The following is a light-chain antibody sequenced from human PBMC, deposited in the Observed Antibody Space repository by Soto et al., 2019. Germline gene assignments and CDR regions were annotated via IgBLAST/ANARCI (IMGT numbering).Light chain of an antibody. CDR2: GAS. J-gene: IGKJ4*01. Sequence: EIMMKQSPAALSVSPGERATLSCRASQSISSNLVWYQQKAGQAPRLLIYGASSRATGIPDRFSGGGSGTDFTLTISRLEPEDFAVYYCPQFSSYPLTFGGGTKVDIK. CDR1: QSISSN. CDR3: PQFSSYPLT. V-gene: IGKV3-20*01.